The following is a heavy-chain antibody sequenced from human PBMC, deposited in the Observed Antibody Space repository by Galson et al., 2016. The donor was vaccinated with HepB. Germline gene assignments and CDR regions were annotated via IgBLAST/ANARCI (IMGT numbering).Heavy chain of an antibody. CDR3: ARDYGGNSGWFDP. CDR1: FTSYD. D-gene: IGHD4-23*01. J-gene: IGHJ5*02. CDR2: MNPNSGDT. V-gene: IGHV1-8*01. Sequence: FTSYDLNWVRQATGQGLEWLGWMNPNSGDTGYAQKFQGRVTLTRSTSLRTAYMELRSLTSEDTAVYYCARDYGGNSGWFDPWGQGTLVTVSS.